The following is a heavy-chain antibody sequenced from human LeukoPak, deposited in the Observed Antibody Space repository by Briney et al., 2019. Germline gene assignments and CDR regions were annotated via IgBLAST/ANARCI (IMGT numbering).Heavy chain of an antibody. J-gene: IGHJ5*02. V-gene: IGHV4-38-2*01. D-gene: IGHD6-19*01. CDR3: ARGWLGWFDP. CDR1: GYSISSGCY. Sequence: SETLSLTCAVSGYSISSGCYWGWIRQPPGKGLEWIGSIYHSGSTYYSPSLKSRVAISVDTSKNQFSLKLSSVTAADTAVYYCARGWLGWFDPWGQGTLATVSS. CDR2: IYHSGST.